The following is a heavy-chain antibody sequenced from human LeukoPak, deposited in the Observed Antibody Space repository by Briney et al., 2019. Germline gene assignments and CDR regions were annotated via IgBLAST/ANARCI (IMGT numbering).Heavy chain of an antibody. V-gene: IGHV1-2*02. CDR3: ARAGAFYDSDSYSDY. D-gene: IGHD3-22*01. CDR2: INPNSGGT. CDR1: GYTFTGYY. Sequence: ASVKVSCKASGYTFTGYYMHWVRQAPGQGLEWMGWINPNSGGTNYAQKFQGRVTMTRDTSISTAYMELSRLRSDDTAVYYCARAGAFYDSDSYSDYWGQGTLVTVSS. J-gene: IGHJ4*02.